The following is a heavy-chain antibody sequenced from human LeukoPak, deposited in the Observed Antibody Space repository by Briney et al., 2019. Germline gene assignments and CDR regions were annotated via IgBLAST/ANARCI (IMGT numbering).Heavy chain of an antibody. Sequence: ASVKVSCKASGYTFTSNYMHWVRQAPGQGLEWMGIINPSGGSTSYAQKFQGRVTITADESTSTAYMELSSLRSEDTAVYYCARDRLGSSSRGFDYWGQGTLVTVSS. V-gene: IGHV1-46*01. CDR1: GYTFTSNY. D-gene: IGHD6-13*01. J-gene: IGHJ4*02. CDR3: ARDRLGSSSRGFDY. CDR2: INPSGGST.